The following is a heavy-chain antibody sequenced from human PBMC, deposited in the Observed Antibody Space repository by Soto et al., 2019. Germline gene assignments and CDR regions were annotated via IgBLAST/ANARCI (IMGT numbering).Heavy chain of an antibody. V-gene: IGHV3-23*01. Sequence: EVQLLESGGGLVQPGGSLRLSCATSGFTVLSYGISWVRQAPGKGLEWVSGISGSGGSTYFIDSVKGRFTISRDNSKKTVDLQMNSLRAEDTAVYFCAKWARFSYGHAGDYLDYWGRGTLVAVSS. CDR1: GFTVLSYG. J-gene: IGHJ4*02. D-gene: IGHD5-18*01. CDR2: ISGSGGST. CDR3: AKWARFSYGHAGDYLDY.